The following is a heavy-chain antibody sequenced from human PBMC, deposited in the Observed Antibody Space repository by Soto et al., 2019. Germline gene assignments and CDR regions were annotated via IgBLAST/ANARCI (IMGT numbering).Heavy chain of an antibody. Sequence: GESLKISCKGSGYSFTSYWIGWVRQMPGKGLEWMGIIYPGDSDTRYSPSFQGQVTISADKSISTAYLQWSSLKASDTAMYYCARRSVAGIFGKEYYFDYWGQGTLVTVSS. J-gene: IGHJ4*02. CDR3: ARRSVAGIFGKEYYFDY. CDR2: IYPGDSDT. CDR1: GYSFTSYW. V-gene: IGHV5-51*01. D-gene: IGHD6-19*01.